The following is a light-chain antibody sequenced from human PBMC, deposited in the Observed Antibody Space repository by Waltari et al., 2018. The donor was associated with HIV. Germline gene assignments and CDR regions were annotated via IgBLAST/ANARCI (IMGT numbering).Light chain of an antibody. CDR2: EVS. CDR1: SSDVGGYQY. Sequence: QSALSQPASVSGSFGQSITISCTRTSSDVGGYQYVPWYQQQPGKAPKLLISEVSNRPSGVSSRFSGSKSGNTASLTIFWLQAEDEADYYCSSYTNRDTVVFGGGTKLTVV. V-gene: IGLV2-14*03. J-gene: IGLJ2*01. CDR3: SSYTNRDTVV.